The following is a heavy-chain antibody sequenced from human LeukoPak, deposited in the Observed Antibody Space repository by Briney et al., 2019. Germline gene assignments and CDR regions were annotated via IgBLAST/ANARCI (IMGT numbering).Heavy chain of an antibody. V-gene: IGHV4-31*03. CDR3: ARDRTGDVDY. CDR1: GGSISSGGYY. CDR2: IYYSGST. Sequence: SETLSLTCTVSGGSISSGGYYWSWIRQHPGKGLEWIGNIYYSGSTYYNPSLKSRVTISVDTSKNQFSLKLSSVTAADTAVYYCARDRTGDVDYWGQGTLVTVSS. J-gene: IGHJ4*02. D-gene: IGHD7-27*01.